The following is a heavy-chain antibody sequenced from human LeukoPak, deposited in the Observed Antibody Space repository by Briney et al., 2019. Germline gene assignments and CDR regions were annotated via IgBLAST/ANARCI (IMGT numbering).Heavy chain of an antibody. Sequence: SETLPLTCTVSGGSISSYYWSWIRQPPGKGLEWIGYIYYSGSTNYNPSLKSRVTISVDTSKNQFSLKLSSVTAADTAVYYCATYCSSTSCYEPYDAFDIWGQGTMVTVSS. J-gene: IGHJ3*02. CDR3: ATYCSSTSCYEPYDAFDI. V-gene: IGHV4-59*01. D-gene: IGHD2-2*01. CDR2: IYYSGST. CDR1: GGSISSYY.